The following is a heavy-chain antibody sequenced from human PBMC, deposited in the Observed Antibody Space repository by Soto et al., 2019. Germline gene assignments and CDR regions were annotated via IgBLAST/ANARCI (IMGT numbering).Heavy chain of an antibody. J-gene: IGHJ5*02. CDR2: VHTSGST. V-gene: IGHV4-4*07. CDR3: AGEQAVDSTGWLDN. D-gene: IGHD6-19*01. Sequence: PSETLSLTGTVSGDSISSYFWSWIRQPAGKGLEWIGRVHTSGSTTYNPSLKSRVTMSVDTSKSQFSLKLTSVTAADTAVYYWAGEQAVDSTGWLDNWRQGTLVTVSS. CDR1: GDSISSYF.